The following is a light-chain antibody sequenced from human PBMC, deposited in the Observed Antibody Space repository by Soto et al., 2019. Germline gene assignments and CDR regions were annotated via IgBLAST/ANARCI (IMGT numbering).Light chain of an antibody. J-gene: IGLJ1*01. V-gene: IGLV2-8*01. Sequence: QSVLAQPPSASGSPGQSVTISCTGTISDVGGYNYVAWYQQHPGKAPKLMIYAVNKRPSGVPDRFSGSKSGSTASLTVSGLQAEDEADYYCSSYAGSSTYVFGTGTKVTVL. CDR2: AVN. CDR1: ISDVGGYNY. CDR3: SSYAGSSTYV.